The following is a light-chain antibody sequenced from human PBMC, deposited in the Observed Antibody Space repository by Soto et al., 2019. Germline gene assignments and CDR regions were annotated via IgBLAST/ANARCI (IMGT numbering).Light chain of an antibody. CDR1: QSVRSD. V-gene: IGKV3-11*01. Sequence: EIVLTQSPATRSLSPGERATLSCRASQSVRSDLAWYQQKPGQAPRLLIYDASRRATGIPARFSGSGSGTDFTLTISSLEPEDFAVYYCQQLNNWPLTVGGGTKVDIK. J-gene: IGKJ4*01. CDR2: DAS. CDR3: QQLNNWPLT.